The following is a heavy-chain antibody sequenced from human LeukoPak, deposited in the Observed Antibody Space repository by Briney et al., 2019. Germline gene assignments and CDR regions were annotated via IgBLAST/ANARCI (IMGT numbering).Heavy chain of an antibody. V-gene: IGHV3-21*01. CDR3: ARDSQAYCSGGSCSMFDY. CDR2: ISSSSSYI. CDR1: GFTFSDYY. Sequence: GGSLRLSCAASGFTFSDYYMNWVRQAPGKGLEWVSSISSSSSYIYYADSVKGRFTISRHNAKNSLYLHMNSLRAEDTAVYYCARDSQAYCSGGSCSMFDYWGQGSLVTVSS. J-gene: IGHJ4*02. D-gene: IGHD2-15*01.